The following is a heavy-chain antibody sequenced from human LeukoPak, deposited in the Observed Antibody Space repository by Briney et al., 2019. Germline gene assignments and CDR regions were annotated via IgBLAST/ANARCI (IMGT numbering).Heavy chain of an antibody. CDR2: IYNSGST. D-gene: IGHD6-19*01. Sequence: SETLSLTCSVSGDSISYFYWSWIRQAAGKGLEWIGRIYNSGSTDYNASLKSRVTISVDTSKNQFSLKLSSVTAADTAVYYCARGTGSGWYHYYYYMDVRGKGTTVTVSS. V-gene: IGHV4-4*07. J-gene: IGHJ6*03. CDR3: ARGTGSGWYHYYYYMDV. CDR1: GDSISYFY.